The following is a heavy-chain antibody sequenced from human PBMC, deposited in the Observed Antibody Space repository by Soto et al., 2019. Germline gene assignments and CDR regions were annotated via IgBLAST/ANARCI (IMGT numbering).Heavy chain of an antibody. V-gene: IGHV3-48*01. J-gene: IGHJ5*02. CDR1: GFTFSSYS. CDR3: ARDGGPPAWFDP. Sequence: EVQLVESGGGLVQPGGSLRLSCAASGFTFSSYSMNWVRQAPGKGLEWVSYISSSSSTIYYADSVKGRFTISRDNAKNSLYPQPNSLSGEDTAVYYCARDGGPPAWFDPWGQGTLVTVSS. CDR2: ISSSSSTI.